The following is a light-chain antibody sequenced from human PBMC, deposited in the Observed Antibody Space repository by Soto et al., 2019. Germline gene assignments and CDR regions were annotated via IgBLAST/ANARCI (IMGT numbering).Light chain of an antibody. CDR1: QSVSSNY. J-gene: IGKJ2*01. CDR3: QLYGFSPLYT. CDR2: GAS. Sequence: EIVLTQSPGTLSLSPGERATLSCRASQSVSSNYFAWYQQKPGQAPRLVIYGASSRATGIPDRFSGSGSGTDVTLTISRLEPEDFAVYYCQLYGFSPLYTFGQGTKLEIK. V-gene: IGKV3-20*01.